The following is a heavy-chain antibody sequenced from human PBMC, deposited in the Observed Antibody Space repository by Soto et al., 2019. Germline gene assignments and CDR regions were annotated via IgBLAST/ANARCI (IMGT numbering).Heavy chain of an antibody. CDR3: ARRLYYDSSGFEGGGMDV. Sequence: SETLSLTCTVSGGSISSYYWSWIRQPPGKGLEWIGSIYSIGSSYYNPSLKGRVTISADTSKNQFSLNLISVTAADTAVYYCARRLYYDSSGFEGGGMDVWGQGTTVTVS. D-gene: IGHD3-22*01. CDR2: IYSIGSS. CDR1: GGSISSYY. J-gene: IGHJ6*02. V-gene: IGHV4-59*05.